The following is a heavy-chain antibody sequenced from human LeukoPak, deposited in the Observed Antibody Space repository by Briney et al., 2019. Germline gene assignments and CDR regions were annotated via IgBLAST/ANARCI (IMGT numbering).Heavy chain of an antibody. V-gene: IGHV4-39*01. CDR3: ASALRFLEWNYYFDY. J-gene: IGHJ4*02. CDR1: GGSISSSSYY. CDR2: IYYSGST. D-gene: IGHD3-3*01. Sequence: KTSETLSLTCTVSGGSISSSSYYWGWIRQPPGKGLEWIGSIYYSGSTYYNPSLKSRATISVDTSKNQFSLKLSSVTAADTAVYYCASALRFLEWNYYFDYWGQGTLVTVSS.